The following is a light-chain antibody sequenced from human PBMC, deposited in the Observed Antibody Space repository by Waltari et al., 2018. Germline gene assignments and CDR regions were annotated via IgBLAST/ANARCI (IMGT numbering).Light chain of an antibody. CDR1: QCLNSN. V-gene: IGKV3-15*01. CDR3: QQYNNWPRT. Sequence: EIVITQSPATLSVSPGERATLSCRSSQCLNSNLAWYQQKPGQAPRLLIYDASSSATDIPARFSGSGSGTEFTLTISSLQSEDFAVYYCQQYNNWPRTFGQGTKLEIK. CDR2: DAS. J-gene: IGKJ2*01.